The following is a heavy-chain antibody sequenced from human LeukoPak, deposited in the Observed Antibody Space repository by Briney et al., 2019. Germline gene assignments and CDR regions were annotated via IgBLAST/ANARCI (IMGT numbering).Heavy chain of an antibody. J-gene: IGHJ4*02. CDR1: GGSFSGFY. CDR3: ARLRYQVVVAAPAFYFDY. Sequence: SETLSLTCTVYGGSFSGFYWTWIRQPPGKGLEWIGEISQSGRTNSNPSLGSRVTISLDTSKSHFSLRLSSVTAADAAVYYCARLRYQVVVAAPAFYFDYRGQGSLVTVSS. CDR2: ISQSGRT. V-gene: IGHV4-34*01. D-gene: IGHD2-15*01.